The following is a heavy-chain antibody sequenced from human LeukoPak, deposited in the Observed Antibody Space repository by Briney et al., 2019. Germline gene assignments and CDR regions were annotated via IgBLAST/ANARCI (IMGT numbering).Heavy chain of an antibody. D-gene: IGHD6-19*01. V-gene: IGHV3-30*04. J-gene: IGHJ4*02. CDR1: GFTFSSYA. Sequence: GGSLRPSCAASGFTFSSYAMHWVRQAPGKGLEWVAVISYDGSNKYYADSVKGRFTISRDNSKNTLYLQMNSLRAEDTAVYYCARAGYSSGWYGIRWYFDYWGQGTLVTVSS. CDR2: ISYDGSNK. CDR3: ARAGYSSGWYGIRWYFDY.